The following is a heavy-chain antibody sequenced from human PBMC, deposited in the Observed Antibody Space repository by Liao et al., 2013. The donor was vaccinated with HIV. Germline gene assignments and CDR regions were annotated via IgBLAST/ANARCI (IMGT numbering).Heavy chain of an antibody. CDR1: GDSISSSSYY. CDR2: IYISGST. V-gene: IGHV4-39*07. CDR3: ARDSGPTGAWSYYFDY. J-gene: IGHJ4*02. D-gene: IGHD7-27*01. Sequence: QLQLQESGPGLVKPSETLSLTCTVSGDSISSSSYYWGWIRQPPGKGLEWIGNIYISGSTYYNPSLKSRVTISVDTSKNQFSLKLSSVTAADTAVYYCARDSGPTGAWSYYFDYWGQGTLVIVSS.